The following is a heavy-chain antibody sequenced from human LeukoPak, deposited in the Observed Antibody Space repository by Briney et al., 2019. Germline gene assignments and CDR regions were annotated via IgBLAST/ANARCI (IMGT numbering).Heavy chain of an antibody. CDR2: IKEDGSEK. D-gene: IGHD6-19*01. Sequence: GGSLRLSCAASGFTFSSYWMSWVRQAPGKGLEWVANIKEDGSEKFHVGSVRGRFTISRDNAKNSLYLQMNSLRAEDTAVYYCARERSSGWYEIDYWGQGTLVTVSS. CDR1: GFTFSSYW. V-gene: IGHV3-7*01. CDR3: ARERSSGWYEIDY. J-gene: IGHJ4*02.